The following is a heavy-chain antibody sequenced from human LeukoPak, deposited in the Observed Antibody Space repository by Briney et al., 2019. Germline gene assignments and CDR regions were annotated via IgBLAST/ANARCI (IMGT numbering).Heavy chain of an antibody. V-gene: IGHV4-39*07. D-gene: IGHD3-3*01. CDR2: IYYSGST. CDR3: ARGGYDFWSGYYDTPDY. J-gene: IGHJ4*02. Sequence: PSETLSLTCTVSGGSISSSSYHWGWIRQPPGKGLEWIGSIYYSGSTYYNPSLKSRVTISVDTSKNQFSLKLSSVTAADTAVYYCARGGYDFWSGYYDTPDYWGQGTLVTVSS. CDR1: GGSISSSSYH.